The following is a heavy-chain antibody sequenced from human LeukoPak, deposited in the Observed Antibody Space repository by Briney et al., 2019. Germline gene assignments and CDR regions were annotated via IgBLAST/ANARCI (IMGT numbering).Heavy chain of an antibody. D-gene: IGHD3-16*01. CDR2: ISVSGTI. V-gene: IGHV3-69-1*01. J-gene: IGHJ6*03. CDR3: AAAPHGASEYIDV. Sequence: GGSLRLSCGASGFSLCTYNLNWVRQTPGKGLEWLSYISVSGTIHYTDSVKGRFPISRDNGRNSVSLQMNRLRAGDRGVYFCAAAPHGASEYIDVWGRGTTVSVSS. CDR1: GFSLCTYN.